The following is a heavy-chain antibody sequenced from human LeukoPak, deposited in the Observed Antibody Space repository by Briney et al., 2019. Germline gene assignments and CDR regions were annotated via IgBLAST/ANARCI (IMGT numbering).Heavy chain of an antibody. J-gene: IGHJ5*02. V-gene: IGHV4-38-2*02. CDR2: IYHSGST. CDR1: DYSISSGYY. Sequence: SETLSLTCTVSDYSISSGYYWGWIWQPPEKGLEWIGSIYHSGSTYYNPSLKSRVTISLDTSTNQFSLKLSSVTAADTAVYYCARRKGSGSHKDWFDPWGQGTLVTVSS. D-gene: IGHD6-19*01. CDR3: ARRKGSGSHKDWFDP.